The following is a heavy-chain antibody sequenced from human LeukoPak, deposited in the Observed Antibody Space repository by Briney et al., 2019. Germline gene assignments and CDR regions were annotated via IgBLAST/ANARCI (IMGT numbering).Heavy chain of an antibody. Sequence: SETLSLTCAVSGGSISSGGYSWSWIRQPRGKGLEWIGYIYHSGSTYYNPSLKSRVTISVDRSKNQFSLKLSSVTAADTAVYYCARTTDVRYFDYWGQGTLVTVSS. CDR3: ARTTDVRYFDY. V-gene: IGHV4-30-2*01. CDR1: GGSISSGGYS. D-gene: IGHD3-10*02. CDR2: IYHSGST. J-gene: IGHJ4*02.